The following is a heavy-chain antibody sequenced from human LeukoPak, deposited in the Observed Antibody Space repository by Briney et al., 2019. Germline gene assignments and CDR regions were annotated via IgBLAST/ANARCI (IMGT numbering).Heavy chain of an antibody. CDR1: GGTFSSYA. Sequence: GASVKVSCKASGGTFSSYAISWVRQAPGQGLEWMGGIIPIFGTANYAQKFQGRVTITADESTSTAYMELSSLRSEDTAVYYCARDTEGMAYYFDYWGQGTPVTVSS. CDR3: ARDTEGMAYYFDY. V-gene: IGHV1-69*13. CDR2: IIPIFGTA. J-gene: IGHJ4*02. D-gene: IGHD5-24*01.